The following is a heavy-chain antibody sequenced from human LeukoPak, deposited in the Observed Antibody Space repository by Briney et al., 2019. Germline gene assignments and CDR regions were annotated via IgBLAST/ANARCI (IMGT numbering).Heavy chain of an antibody. V-gene: IGHV3-30*18. J-gene: IGHJ5*02. D-gene: IGHD1-26*01. CDR3: AKDIGIVGAYNWFDP. CDR2: ISYDGSNK. Sequence: GGSLRLSCAASGFTFSSYGMHWVRQAPGKGLEWVAVISYDGSNKYYADSVKGRFTISRDNSKNTLYLQMNSLRAEDTAVYYCAKDIGIVGAYNWFDPWGQGTLVTVSS. CDR1: GFTFSSYG.